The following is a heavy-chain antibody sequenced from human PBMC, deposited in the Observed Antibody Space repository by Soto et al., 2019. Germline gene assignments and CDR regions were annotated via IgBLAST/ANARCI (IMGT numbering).Heavy chain of an antibody. CDR3: ARGEKGGFDL. D-gene: IGHD2-15*01. CDR2: IHSDGSST. V-gene: IGHV3-74*01. Sequence: EVQLVESEGGLVQRGGSLRLSCAASGFTFNYYWMHWVRQAPGQGLVWVSHIHSDGSSTTYADSVKGRFTISRDNAKNTLYLQMNGLRSGDTAVYYSARGEKGGFDLWGQGTTVTVSS. CDR1: GFTFNYYW. J-gene: IGHJ3*01.